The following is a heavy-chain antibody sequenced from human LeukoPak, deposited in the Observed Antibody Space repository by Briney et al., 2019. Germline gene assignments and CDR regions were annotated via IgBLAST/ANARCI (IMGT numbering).Heavy chain of an antibody. CDR3: ARDREGSPGDY. V-gene: IGHV1-8*01. Sequence: ASVKVSCKASGYTFTSYDINWVRQATGQGLEWMGWMNPNSGNTGYAQKFQGRVTMTRDTSISTAYMELSRLRSDGTAVYYCARDREGSPGDYWGQGTLVTVSS. CDR1: GYTFTSYD. D-gene: IGHD1-26*01. J-gene: IGHJ4*02. CDR2: MNPNSGNT.